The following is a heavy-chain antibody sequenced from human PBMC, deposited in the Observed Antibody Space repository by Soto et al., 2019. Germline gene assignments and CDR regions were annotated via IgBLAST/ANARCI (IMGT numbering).Heavy chain of an antibody. J-gene: IGHJ4*02. D-gene: IGHD7-27*01. V-gene: IGHV3-7*03. CDR3: ERLVAAGEFDY. CDR1: VFTFIIYW. Sequence: WVSXRLSCSASVFTFIIYWIILFRHAPGKGLELVANIKQDGSEKYYVDSVKGRFTISRDNAKNSLYLQMNSLRAEDTAVYYCERLVAAGEFDYWGQGTLVTVSS. CDR2: IKQDGSEK.